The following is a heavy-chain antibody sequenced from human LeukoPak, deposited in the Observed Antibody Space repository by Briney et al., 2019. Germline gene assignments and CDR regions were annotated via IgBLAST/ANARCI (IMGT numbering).Heavy chain of an antibody. CDR1: RFTFRSYT. Sequence: GGSLRLSCAASRFTFRSYTMSRVRDAPGKGLEWVSSISIINNYIYHADSVKGRFTISRDNSQNSVYLQMNSLKDEAPAVYYCARSRTSSPYNKNLNFWGQGTLLILSS. CDR2: ISIINNYI. D-gene: IGHD1-14*01. V-gene: IGHV3-21*01. CDR3: ARSRTSSPYNKNLNF. J-gene: IGHJ4*02.